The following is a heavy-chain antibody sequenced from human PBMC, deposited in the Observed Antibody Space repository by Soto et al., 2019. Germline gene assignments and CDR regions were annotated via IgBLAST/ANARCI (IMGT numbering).Heavy chain of an antibody. D-gene: IGHD1-20*01. CDR2: MNPNSGNT. CDR3: ARDLGYKNNWRPGELDL. CDR1: GYTFTSYD. J-gene: IGHJ5*02. V-gene: IGHV1-8*01. Sequence: ASVKVSCKASGYTFTSYDINWVRQATGQGLEWMGWMNPNSGNTGYAQKFQGRVTMTRNTSISTAYMELSSLRSEDTGLYYCARDLGYKNNWRPGELDLWGQGTLVTVSS.